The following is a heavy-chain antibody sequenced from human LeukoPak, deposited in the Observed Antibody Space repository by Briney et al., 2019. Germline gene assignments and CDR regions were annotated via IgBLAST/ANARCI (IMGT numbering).Heavy chain of an antibody. D-gene: IGHD6-19*01. CDR3: ATLKIAVADDY. CDR2: ISSSSSYI. V-gene: IGHV3-11*06. J-gene: IGHJ4*02. CDR1: EFTFSDYY. Sequence: PGGSLRLSCAASEFTFSDYYMSWIRQAPGKGLEWVSSISSSSSYIYYADSVKGRFTISRDNAKNSLYLQMNSLRAEDTAVCYCATLKIAVADDYWGQGTLVTVSS.